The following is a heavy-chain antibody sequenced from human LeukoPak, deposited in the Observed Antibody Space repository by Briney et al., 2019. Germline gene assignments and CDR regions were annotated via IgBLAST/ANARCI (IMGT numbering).Heavy chain of an antibody. V-gene: IGHV3-53*01. J-gene: IGHJ6*03. CDR1: GFTVSSNY. CDR3: ARDQLELRDYYYYMDV. Sequence: PGGSLRLSCTASGFTVSSNYMSWVRQAPGKGLEWVSVIYSGGSTYYADSVKGRFTISRDNSKNTLYLQTNSLRTEDTAVYYCARDQLELRDYYYYMDVWGKGTTVTVSS. CDR2: IYSGGST. D-gene: IGHD1-7*01.